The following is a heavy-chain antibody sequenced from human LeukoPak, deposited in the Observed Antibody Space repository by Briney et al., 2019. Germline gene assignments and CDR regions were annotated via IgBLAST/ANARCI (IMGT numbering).Heavy chain of an antibody. CDR2: IHYSGST. V-gene: IGHV4-59*08. J-gene: IGHJ4*02. CDR3: ARHSPPPSQGLFHFDC. CDR1: GGSISTYY. Sequence: SETLSLTCTVSGGSISTYYWSWIRQPPGKGLEWIGYIHYSGSTNYNPSLQSRVTISVDTSKNQFSLKLSSVTAADTAVYYCARHSPPPSQGLFHFDCWGQGTLVTVSS.